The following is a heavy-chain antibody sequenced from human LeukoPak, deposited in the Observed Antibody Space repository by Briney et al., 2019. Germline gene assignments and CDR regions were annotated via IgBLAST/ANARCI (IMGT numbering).Heavy chain of an antibody. V-gene: IGHV4-4*07. CDR1: GGSISSYY. J-gene: IGHJ3*02. D-gene: IGHD3-16*02. CDR3: ARDPAYDYVWGSYRPSDAFDI. Sequence: PSETLSLXCTVSGGSISSYYWSWIRQPAGKGLEWIGRIYTSGSTNYNPSLKSRVTMSVDTSKNQFSLKLSSVTAADTAVYYCARDPAYDYVWGSYRPSDAFDIWGQGTMVTVSS. CDR2: IYTSGST.